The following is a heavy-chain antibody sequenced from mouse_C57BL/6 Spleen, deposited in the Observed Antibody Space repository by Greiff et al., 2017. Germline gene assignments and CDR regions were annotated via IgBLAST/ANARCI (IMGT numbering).Heavy chain of an antibody. Sequence: QVTLKVSGPGILQPSQTLSLTCSFSGFSLSPFGIGLGWIRQPSGKGLEWLAHIWWDDDKYYNPALKSRLTISKDTSKNQVFLKIANVDTADTATYYCARIGSYYGSSPYAMDYWGQGTSVTVSS. J-gene: IGHJ4*01. CDR2: IWWDDDK. D-gene: IGHD1-1*01. CDR3: ARIGSYYGSSPYAMDY. CDR1: GFSLSPFGIG. V-gene: IGHV8-8*01.